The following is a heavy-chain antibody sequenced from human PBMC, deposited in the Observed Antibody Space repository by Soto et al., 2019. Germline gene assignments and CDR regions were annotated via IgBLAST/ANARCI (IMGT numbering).Heavy chain of an antibody. D-gene: IGHD2-15*01. CDR2: VYYSGST. CDR1: GGSISSSY. J-gene: IGHJ6*02. V-gene: IGHV4-59*12. Sequence: QVQLQESGPGLVKPSETLSVTCTVSGGSISSSYWSWIRQPPGKGLEWIGYVYYSGSTNYNPSLKGRFTRPKDTSKNHFALKLSAVTAADTAVYYCARVTGEDRRGSATRSGMDVWGQGTTVTVAS. CDR3: ARVTGEDRRGSATRSGMDV.